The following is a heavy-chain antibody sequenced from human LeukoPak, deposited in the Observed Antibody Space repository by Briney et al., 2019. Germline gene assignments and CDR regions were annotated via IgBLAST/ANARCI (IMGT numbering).Heavy chain of an antibody. V-gene: IGHV4-59*01. Sequence: SETLSLTCAVYGGSFSGYYWSWIRQPPGKGLEWIGYIYYSGSTNYNPSLKSRVTISVDTSKNQFSLKLSSVTAADTAVYYCARSRYTMVRGPFDPWGQGTLVTVSS. CDR3: ARSRYTMVRGPFDP. D-gene: IGHD3-10*01. CDR1: GGSFSGYY. CDR2: IYYSGST. J-gene: IGHJ5*02.